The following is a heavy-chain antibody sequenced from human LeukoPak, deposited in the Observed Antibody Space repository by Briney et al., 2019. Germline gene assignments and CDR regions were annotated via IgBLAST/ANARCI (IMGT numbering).Heavy chain of an antibody. CDR2: IYSSGST. D-gene: IGHD6-13*01. CDR3: ARDSSHWYSGTGWFDP. J-gene: IGHJ5*02. CDR1: GGSLSSYY. Sequence: PSETLSLTYTASGGSLSSYYWNWIRQPPGKGLEWISYIYSSGSTYYNPSLKSRVIMSVDTSQNQLSLKLTSVTAADTAVYYCARDSSHWYSGTGWFDPWGQGTLVTASS. V-gene: IGHV4-59*01.